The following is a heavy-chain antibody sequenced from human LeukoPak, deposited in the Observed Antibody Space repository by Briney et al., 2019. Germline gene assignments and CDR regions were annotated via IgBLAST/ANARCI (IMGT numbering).Heavy chain of an antibody. V-gene: IGHV3-9*03. D-gene: IGHD6-6*01. CDR1: GFTFDDYA. CDR3: AKALSSSFTGSSWEY. Sequence: GGSLRLSCAASGFTFDDYAVHWVRQAPGKGLEWVSGINWNSGNIGYADSVKGRFTISRDSAKSSLYLQMNTLRAEDMAFYYCAKALSSSFTGSSWEYWGQGTLVTVSS. J-gene: IGHJ4*02. CDR2: INWNSGNI.